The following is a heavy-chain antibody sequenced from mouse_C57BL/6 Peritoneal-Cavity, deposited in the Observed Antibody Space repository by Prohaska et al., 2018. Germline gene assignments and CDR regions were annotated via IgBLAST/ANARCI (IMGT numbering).Heavy chain of an antibody. CDR3: AKESYYGSSPYWYFDV. CDR2: IWRGGST. D-gene: IGHD1-1*01. Sequence: GKGLEWLGVIWRGGSTDYNAAFMSRLSITKDNSKSQVFFKMNSLQADDTAIYYCAKESYYGSSPYWYFDVWGTGTTATVSS. J-gene: IGHJ1*03. V-gene: IGHV2-5*01.